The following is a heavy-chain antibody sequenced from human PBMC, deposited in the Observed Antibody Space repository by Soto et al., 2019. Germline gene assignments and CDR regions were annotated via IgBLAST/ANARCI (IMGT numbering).Heavy chain of an antibody. CDR1: GYSISSGYY. V-gene: IGHV4-38-2*01. Sequence: SETLSLTFAVSGYSISSGYYWVWIRHPPGKGLEWIGSIYHSGSTYYNPSLKSRVTISVDTSKNQFSLKLSSVTAADTAVYYCARVRHYDLLTTDAFDIWGQGTMVTVSS. CDR2: IYHSGST. CDR3: ARVRHYDLLTTDAFDI. D-gene: IGHD3-9*01. J-gene: IGHJ3*02.